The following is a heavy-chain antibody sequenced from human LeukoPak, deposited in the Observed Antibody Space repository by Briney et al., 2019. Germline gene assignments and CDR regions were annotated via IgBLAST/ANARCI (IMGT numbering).Heavy chain of an antibody. Sequence: GAPVKVSCKASGYTFTSYGISWVRQAPGQGLEWMGWISAYNGNTNYAQKLQGRVTMTTDTSTSTAYMELRSLRSDDTAVYYCARVLTVSQDHYFDYWGQGTLVTVSS. V-gene: IGHV1-18*01. CDR2: ISAYNGNT. CDR1: GYTFTSYG. J-gene: IGHJ4*02. CDR3: ARVLTVSQDHYFDY. D-gene: IGHD3-9*01.